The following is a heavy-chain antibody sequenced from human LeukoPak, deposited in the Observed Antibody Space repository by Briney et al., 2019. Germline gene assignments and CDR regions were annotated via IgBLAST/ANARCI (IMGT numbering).Heavy chain of an antibody. J-gene: IGHJ4*02. CDR1: GYTFTSYY. Sequence: GASVKVSCKASGYTFTSYYMHWVRQAPGQGLEWMGIINPSGGSTSYAQKFQGRVTITADESTSTAYMELSSLRSEDTAVYYCARSPVRWLQFTRYYFDYWGQGTLVTVSS. CDR3: ARSPVRWLQFTRYYFDY. D-gene: IGHD5-24*01. CDR2: INPSGGST. V-gene: IGHV1-46*01.